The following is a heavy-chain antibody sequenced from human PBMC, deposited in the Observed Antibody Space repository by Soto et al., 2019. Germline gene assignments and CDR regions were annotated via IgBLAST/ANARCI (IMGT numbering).Heavy chain of an antibody. CDR3: AAGEASSRNLAPYYLDF. J-gene: IGHJ4*02. V-gene: IGHV4-59*01. CDR2: IHYRGTT. D-gene: IGHD6-13*01. CDR1: GGSMRNYF. Sequence: SETLSLTCTVSGGSMRNYFWPWIRQPPGKGLEWIGCIHYRGTTSLFPSCNRSLRSRVTISEDTSKNQFSLKWLSVTTADTAVYFCAAGEASSRNLAPYYLDFWGQGTPVTVS.